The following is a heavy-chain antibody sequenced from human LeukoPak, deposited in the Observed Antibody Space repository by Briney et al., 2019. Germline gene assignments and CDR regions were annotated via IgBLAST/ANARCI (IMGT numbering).Heavy chain of an antibody. Sequence: PSETLSLTCTVSGGSISSYYWSWIRQPAGKGLEWIGRIYTSGSTNYNPSLMSRVTMSVDTTKSQLLLKLSSVTAADTAVYYCARVSMHYYGMDVWGQGTTVTVSS. CDR1: GGSISSYY. V-gene: IGHV4-4*07. D-gene: IGHD2/OR15-2a*01. CDR3: ARVSMHYYGMDV. J-gene: IGHJ6*02. CDR2: IYTSGST.